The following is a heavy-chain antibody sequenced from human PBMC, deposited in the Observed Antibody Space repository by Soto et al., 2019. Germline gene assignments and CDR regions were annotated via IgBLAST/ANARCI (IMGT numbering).Heavy chain of an antibody. Sequence: QVQLVESGGGVVQPGRSLRLSCAASGFSFTTYAMHWVRQVPGKGLEWVALISYDGGTKSFADSLKGRFTISRDDSKNTLYLQMNSLRAEDTAVYFCARDAPGGSGSYYGFFDHCGQGTLVTVSS. V-gene: IGHV3-30*04. D-gene: IGHD3-22*01. CDR1: GFSFTTYA. J-gene: IGHJ4*02. CDR3: ARDAPGGSGSYYGFFDH. CDR2: ISYDGGTK.